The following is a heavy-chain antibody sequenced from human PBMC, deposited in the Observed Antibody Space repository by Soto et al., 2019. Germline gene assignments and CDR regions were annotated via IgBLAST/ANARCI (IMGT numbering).Heavy chain of an antibody. CDR1: GDSVSRNSAA. Sequence: QTLSLTCAISGDSVSRNSAAWNWIRQSPSRGLELLGRTYYRSKWYNDYAGSTKSLIIINPDISKNQYSLQLNSVTPEDTAVYYCAMGTGTFKYWGQGTLVTVSS. CDR2: TYYRSKWYN. D-gene: IGHD2-8*02. V-gene: IGHV6-1*01. J-gene: IGHJ4*02. CDR3: AMGTGTFKY.